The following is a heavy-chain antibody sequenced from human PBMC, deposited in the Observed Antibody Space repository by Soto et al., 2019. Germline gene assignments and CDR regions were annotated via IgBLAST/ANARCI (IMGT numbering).Heavy chain of an antibody. Sequence: QVQLQESGPGLVWPSGTLSLTCAVSAGSISSNNWWRWVRQPPGKGLEWIGEIYHSGSTNYNPSLKSRVTMSVVPSKNLFSLTLTSVTAADTAFYYCARDQGSHPGDWGQGTLVSVSS. V-gene: IGHV4-4*02. CDR2: IYHSGST. J-gene: IGHJ4*02. CDR3: ARDQGSHPGD. CDR1: AGSISSNNW. D-gene: IGHD6-13*01.